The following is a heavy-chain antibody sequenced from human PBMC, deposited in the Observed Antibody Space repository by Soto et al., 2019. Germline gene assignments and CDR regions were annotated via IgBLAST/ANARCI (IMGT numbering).Heavy chain of an antibody. J-gene: IGHJ6*01. Sequence: GESLKISCKGSGYTFTSYWIVWVRQMPGKGLEWMGIIYPDDSDTRYSPSFQGQVTISADKSLSTAYLQWTTLKASDTALYYCSRTRSFTFGFFFYGIGV. CDR1: GYTFTSYW. CDR2: IYPDDSDT. CDR3: SRTRSFTFGFFFYGIGV. V-gene: IGHV5-51*01. D-gene: IGHD3-16*01.